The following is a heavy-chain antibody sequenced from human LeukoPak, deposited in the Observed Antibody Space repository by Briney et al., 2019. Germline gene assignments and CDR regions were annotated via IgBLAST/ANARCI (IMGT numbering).Heavy chain of an antibody. J-gene: IGHJ4*02. CDR3: VKDNPLDY. CDR1: GFTFSSYA. D-gene: IGHD2-15*01. V-gene: IGHV3-30*04. Sequence: GGSLRLSCAASGFTFSSYAMYWVRQAPGKGLEWVAVISYDGSNKYYADSVKGRFTISRDNSKNTLYLYVNSLRPDDSAVYYCVKDNPLDYWGQGTLVIVSS. CDR2: ISYDGSNK.